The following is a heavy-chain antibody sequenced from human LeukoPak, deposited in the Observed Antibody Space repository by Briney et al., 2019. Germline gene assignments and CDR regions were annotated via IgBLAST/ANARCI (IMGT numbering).Heavy chain of an antibody. CDR3: ASAGTTLSPPGLYYCDY. CDR1: GYTCTGYY. V-gene: IGHV1-2*02. Sequence: ASVKVSCKASGYTCTGYYMHWVRQPPAPGLEWMGWINTNSGGTNYAQQFLDRVTMTRDTYISTAYMELSRLRSDDTAFYDCASAGTTLSPPGLYYCDYGGQGSLVTVSS. D-gene: IGHD1/OR15-1a*01. J-gene: IGHJ4*02. CDR2: INTNSGGT.